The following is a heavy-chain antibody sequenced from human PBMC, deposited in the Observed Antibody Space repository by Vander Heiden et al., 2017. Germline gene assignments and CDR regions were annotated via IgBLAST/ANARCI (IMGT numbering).Heavy chain of an antibody. CDR1: GGSISGYY. J-gene: IGHJ2*01. V-gene: IGHV4-59*01. Sequence: QVQLQESGPGLVKPSETLSLTCTVSGGSISGYYWSWIRQPPGKGLEWIGYIYYSGSTNYNPSLKSRVTISVDTSKNQFSVKLSSVTAADTAVYYCARGSGADWYFDLWGRGTLVTVSS. CDR2: IYYSGST. CDR3: ARGSGADWYFDL. D-gene: IGHD1-26*01.